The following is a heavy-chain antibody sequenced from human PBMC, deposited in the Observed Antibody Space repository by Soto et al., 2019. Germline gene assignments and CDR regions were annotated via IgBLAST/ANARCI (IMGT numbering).Heavy chain of an antibody. D-gene: IGHD3-3*01. CDR1: GFTFSSYE. CDR3: ARDSITIFGVVLYGMDV. J-gene: IGHJ6*02. V-gene: IGHV3-48*03. CDR2: ISSSGSTI. Sequence: GGSLRLSCAASGFTFSSYEMNWVRQAPGKGLEWVSYISSSGSTIYYADSVKGRFTISRDNAKNSLYLQMNSLRAEDTAVYYCARDSITIFGVVLYGMDVWGQGNTVTVSS.